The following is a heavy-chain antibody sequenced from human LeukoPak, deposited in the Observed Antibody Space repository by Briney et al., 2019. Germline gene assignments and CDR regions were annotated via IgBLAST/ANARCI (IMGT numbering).Heavy chain of an antibody. V-gene: IGHV4-34*01. CDR2: INHSGST. Sequence: SETLSLTCAVYGGSFSGYYWSWIRQPPGKGLEWIGEINHSGSTNYNPSLKSRVTISVDTSKNQFSLKLSSVTAADTAVYYCAGASSSGWYPDIDYWGQGTLVTVSS. CDR1: GGSFSGYY. CDR3: AGASSSGWYPDIDY. J-gene: IGHJ4*02. D-gene: IGHD6-19*01.